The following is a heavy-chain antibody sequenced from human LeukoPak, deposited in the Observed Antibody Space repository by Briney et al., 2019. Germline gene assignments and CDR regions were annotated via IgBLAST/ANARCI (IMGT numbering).Heavy chain of an antibody. V-gene: IGHV1-8*01. J-gene: IGHJ4*02. CDR1: GYTFTSLD. D-gene: IGHD3-3*01. Sequence: ASVKVSCKASGYTFTSLDINWMRQTTGQGLEWLGWMSPRNGNTGYAQEFQGRVTMTEDTSTDTAYMELSSLRSEDTAVYYCATGLRFLEWFGYFDYWGQGTLVTVSS. CDR2: MSPRNGNT. CDR3: ATGLRFLEWFGYFDY.